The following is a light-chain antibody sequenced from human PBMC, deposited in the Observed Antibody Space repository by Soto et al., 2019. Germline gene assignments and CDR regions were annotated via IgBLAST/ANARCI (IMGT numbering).Light chain of an antibody. CDR3: SSSTTGSTHCV. V-gene: IGLV2-14*01. CDR1: SSDVGGYNY. Sequence: QSALTQPASVSGSPGQSITISCTGTSSDVGGYNYVSWYQQHPGKAPKLMIYEVSNRPSGVSNRFSGSKSGNTASLTISGLQAEYEADYYCSSSTTGSTHCVFGGGTKVTVL. J-gene: IGLJ3*02. CDR2: EVS.